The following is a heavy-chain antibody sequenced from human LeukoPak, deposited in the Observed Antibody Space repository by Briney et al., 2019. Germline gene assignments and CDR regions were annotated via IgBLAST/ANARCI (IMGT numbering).Heavy chain of an antibody. CDR2: ISFTSSTV. CDR3: ARVGDGHSVNYLDS. J-gene: IGHJ4*02. Sequence: GGSLRLSCAASGFTFTNYGMTWVRQAPGKGLEWVSYISFTSSTVCYADSVKGRFTVSRDNVRSSLYLHMDNLRDEDTAIFYCARVGDGHSVNYLDSWGQGTLVTVSS. V-gene: IGHV3-48*02. D-gene: IGHD5-24*01. CDR1: GFTFTNYG.